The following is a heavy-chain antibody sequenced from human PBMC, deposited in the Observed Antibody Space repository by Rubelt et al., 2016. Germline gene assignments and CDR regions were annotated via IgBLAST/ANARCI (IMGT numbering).Heavy chain of an antibody. J-gene: IGHJ4*02. Sequence: QVQLVQSGAEVKKPGSSVKVSCKASGGTFSSYAISWVRQAPGQRLEWMGWIDAGNGDTKYSQKLKDRVSITRDASANTAYMELSSLRSEDTAVYYCARANHGDYEDYWGQGTLVTVSS. D-gene: IGHD4-17*01. CDR2: IDAGNGDT. CDR3: ARANHGDYEDY. CDR1: GGTFSSYA. V-gene: IGHV1-3*01.